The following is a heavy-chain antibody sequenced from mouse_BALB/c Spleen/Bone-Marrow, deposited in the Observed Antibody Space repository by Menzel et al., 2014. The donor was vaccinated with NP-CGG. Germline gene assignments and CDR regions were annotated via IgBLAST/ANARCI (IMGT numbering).Heavy chain of an antibody. D-gene: IGHD2-4*01. J-gene: IGHJ4*01. V-gene: IGHV1-69*01. CDR1: GYTFTDKW. Sequence: VQGVESGAELGMPGASVKMSCKASGYTFTDKWMYWVKQRPGQGLEWIGAIDTSDSYTNYNQKFVGKASLTVDASSSTAYMQVSSLTSDDSAVYYCARGGHDFSLDYWGQGTSVTVSS. CDR3: ARGGHDFSLDY. CDR2: IDTSDSYT.